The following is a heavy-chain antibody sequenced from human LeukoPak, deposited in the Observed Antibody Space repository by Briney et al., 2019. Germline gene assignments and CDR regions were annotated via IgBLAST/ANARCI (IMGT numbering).Heavy chain of an antibody. V-gene: IGHV3-53*01. J-gene: IGHJ5*02. Sequence: GGSLRLSCAASGFTVNSNYVSWVRQAPGQGLGWVSLLYAGGNTDYADSVKGRFTISRDNSKNMVYLQMNSLRAEDTAVYYCARDLGRSWFDPWGQGTLVSVSS. CDR1: GFTVNSNY. CDR2: LYAGGNT. D-gene: IGHD3-16*01. CDR3: ARDLGRSWFDP.